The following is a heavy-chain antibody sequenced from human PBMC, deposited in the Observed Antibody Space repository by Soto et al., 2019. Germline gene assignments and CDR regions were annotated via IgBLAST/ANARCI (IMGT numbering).Heavy chain of an antibody. D-gene: IGHD2-8*01. CDR1: GGSFSGYY. J-gene: IGHJ2*01. V-gene: IGHV4-34*01. CDR2: ITHSGST. CDR3: ARDVMANNRYHWYFDL. Sequence: QVQLQQWGAGLLKPSETLSLTCAVYGGSFSGYYGSWIRQPPGKGLEWIGEITHSGSTNYNPSLKSRVTISVDTSKSQFSRKLSSVTAADTAVYYCARDVMANNRYHWYFDLWGRGTLVTVSS.